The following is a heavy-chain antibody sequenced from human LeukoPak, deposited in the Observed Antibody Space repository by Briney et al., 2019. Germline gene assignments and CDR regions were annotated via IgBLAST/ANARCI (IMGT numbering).Heavy chain of an antibody. V-gene: IGHV3-30*18. D-gene: IGHD3-16*02. J-gene: IGHJ4*02. CDR3: AKVGVPNYDYVWGSYRSPYFDY. CDR1: GFTFSSYG. CDR2: ISYDGSNK. Sequence: GGSLRLSCAASGFTFSSYGMHWVRQAPGKGLEWVAVISYDGSNKYYADSVKGRFTISRDNSKNTLYLQMNSLRAEDTAVYYCAKVGVPNYDYVWGSYRSPYFDYWGREPWSPSPQ.